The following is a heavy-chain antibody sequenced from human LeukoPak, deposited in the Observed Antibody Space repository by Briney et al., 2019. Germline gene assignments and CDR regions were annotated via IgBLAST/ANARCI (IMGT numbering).Heavy chain of an antibody. CDR2: MNTYSGTT. D-gene: IGHD1-26*01. V-gene: IGHV1-18*01. Sequence: ASVKVSCKASGYTFSSYGITWVRQAPGQGLEWMGWMNTYSGTTNYAQELQGRVTMTSDTSTSTAYMELRSLRSDDTAVYYCARDPLPPSGSYSYYYYYGMDVWGQGTTVTVSS. J-gene: IGHJ6*02. CDR3: ARDPLPPSGSYSYYYYYGMDV. CDR1: GYTFSSYG.